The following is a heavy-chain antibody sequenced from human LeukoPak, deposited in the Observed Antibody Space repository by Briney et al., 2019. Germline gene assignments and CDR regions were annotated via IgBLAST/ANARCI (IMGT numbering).Heavy chain of an antibody. D-gene: IGHD3-16*02. J-gene: IGHJ4*02. V-gene: IGHV4-39*07. CDR3: ARASIMITFGGVISSPTFDY. CDR2: IYYSGST. Sequence: SETLSLTCTVSGGSISSSSYYWGWIRQPPGKGLEWIGSIYYSGSTYYNPSLKSRVTISVDTSKNQFSLKLSSVTAADTAVYYCARASIMITFGGVISSPTFDYWGQGTLVTVSS. CDR1: GGSISSSSYY.